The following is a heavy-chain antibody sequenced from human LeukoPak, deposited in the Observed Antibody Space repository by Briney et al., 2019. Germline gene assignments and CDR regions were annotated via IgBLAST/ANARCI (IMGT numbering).Heavy chain of an antibody. V-gene: IGHV3-66*02. J-gene: IGHJ4*02. CDR1: GFTVSSNY. CDR3: ASQYCSGGSCQKAYTDY. D-gene: IGHD2-15*01. Sequence: PGGSLRLSCAASGFTVSSNYMSWVRQAPGKGLEWVSVIYSGGSTYYADSVKGRFTISRDNSKNTLYLQMNSLRAEDTAVYYCASQYCSGGSCQKAYTDYWGQGTLVTVSS. CDR2: IYSGGST.